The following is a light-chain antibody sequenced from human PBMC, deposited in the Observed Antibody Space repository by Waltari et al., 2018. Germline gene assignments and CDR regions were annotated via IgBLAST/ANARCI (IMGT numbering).Light chain of an antibody. Sequence: IVFTQSPGTLSVSTGERATLSCRASQSVSTYLAWYQQKPGQAPRLLIYHASSRATGIPDRFSGSGSGTDFSLTISRLEPEDFAVYYCQHYLRLPATFGQGTKVEIK. V-gene: IGKV3-20*01. J-gene: IGKJ1*01. CDR2: HAS. CDR3: QHYLRLPAT. CDR1: QSVSTY.